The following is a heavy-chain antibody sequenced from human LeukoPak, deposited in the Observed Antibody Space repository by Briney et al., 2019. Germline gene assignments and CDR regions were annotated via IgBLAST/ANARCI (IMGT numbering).Heavy chain of an antibody. Sequence: PSETLSLTCTVSGGSVSSGSYYWSWIRQPPGKGLEWIGHIYYSGSTNYNPSLKSRVTISVDTSKNQFSLKLSSVTAADTAVYYCARDEKWELLQAFDIWGQGTMVTVSS. V-gene: IGHV4-61*01. CDR2: IYYSGST. CDR3: ARDEKWELLQAFDI. D-gene: IGHD1-26*01. J-gene: IGHJ3*02. CDR1: GGSVSSGSYY.